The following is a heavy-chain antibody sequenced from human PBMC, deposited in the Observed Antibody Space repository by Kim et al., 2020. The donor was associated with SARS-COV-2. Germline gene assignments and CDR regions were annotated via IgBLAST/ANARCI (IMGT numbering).Heavy chain of an antibody. CDR3: ARVLTIFGVVTLQGYFDY. J-gene: IGHJ4*02. D-gene: IGHD3-3*01. CDR1: GGTFSSYA. V-gene: IGHV1-69*13. Sequence: SVKVSCKASGGTFSSYAISWVRQAPGQGLEWMGGIIPIFGTANYAQKFQGRVTITADESTSTAYMELSSLRSEDTAVYYCARVLTIFGVVTLQGYFDYWGQGTLVTVSS. CDR2: IIPIFGTA.